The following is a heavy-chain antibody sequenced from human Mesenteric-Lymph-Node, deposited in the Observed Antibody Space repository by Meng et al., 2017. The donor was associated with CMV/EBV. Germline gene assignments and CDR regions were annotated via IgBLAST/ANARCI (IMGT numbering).Heavy chain of an antibody. J-gene: IGHJ4*02. CDR1: GFTFSSYA. CDR3: AKDLGTCISTSCYWDY. CDR2: IGSRGDPT. V-gene: IGHV3-23*01. Sequence: GESLKISCAASGFTFSSYAMSWVRQAPGKGLEWVSVIGSRGDPTYYADSVKGRFTISRDNSNNTLYLQLNSLRAEDTAVYYCAKDLGTCISTSCYWDYWGQGTLVTVSS. D-gene: IGHD2-2*01.